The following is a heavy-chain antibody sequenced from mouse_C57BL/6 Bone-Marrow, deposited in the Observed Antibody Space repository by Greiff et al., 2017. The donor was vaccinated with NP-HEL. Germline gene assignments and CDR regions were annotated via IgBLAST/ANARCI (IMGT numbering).Heavy chain of an antibody. CDR1: GYTFTSSG. J-gene: IGHJ2*01. CDR2: IYPRSGNT. D-gene: IGHD1-1*01. V-gene: IGHV1-81*01. CDR3: AGRYYGP. Sequence: VQLQQSGAELARPGASVKLSCQASGYTFTSSGISWVKQRTGQGLEWIGEIYPRSGNTYYTEKFKGKATLTPAKSSSTAYMGLRRLTSEDSADYFCAGRYYGPWGQGTTLTVSS.